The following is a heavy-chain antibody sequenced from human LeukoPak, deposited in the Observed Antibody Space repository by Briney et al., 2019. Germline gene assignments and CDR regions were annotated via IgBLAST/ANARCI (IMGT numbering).Heavy chain of an antibody. J-gene: IGHJ4*02. CDR3: AKNIPNCSSTGCPRDY. CDR2: ISYDGSNK. V-gene: IGHV3-30*18. CDR1: RFTLISYD. Sequence: PGGSLRLSCAASRFTLISYDIHWVRQAPGKGLEWVAVISYDGSNKYYADSVKGRFTISRDNSKNTLYLQVNSLRTEDTAVYYCAKNIPNCSSTGCPRDYWGQGPRVTVSS. D-gene: IGHD2-2*01.